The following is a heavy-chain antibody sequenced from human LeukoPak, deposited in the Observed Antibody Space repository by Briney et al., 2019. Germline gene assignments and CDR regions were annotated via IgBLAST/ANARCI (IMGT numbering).Heavy chain of an antibody. Sequence: GAAVKVSCKASGYTFTSYDINWVRQATGQGLEWMGWMNPNMGSTGYAQNFQGRVTMTRNTSISTAYMELSSLRSEDTAVYYCARVGTYYDFWRGYYKSGWFAPWGQGTLVTVSS. J-gene: IGHJ5*02. CDR1: GYTFTSYD. V-gene: IGHV1-8*01. CDR3: ARVGTYYDFWRGYYKSGWFAP. D-gene: IGHD3-3*01. CDR2: MNPNMGST.